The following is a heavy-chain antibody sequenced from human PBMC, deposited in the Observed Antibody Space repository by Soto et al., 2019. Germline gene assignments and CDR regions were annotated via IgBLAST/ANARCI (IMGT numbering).Heavy chain of an antibody. J-gene: IGHJ4*02. CDR3: ARGEYSSSLTYLDY. CDR1: GYTFATYG. Sequence: VASVKVSCKASGYTFATYGISWVRQAPGQGLEYMGWISAYNGHTNYAQKLQGRVTMTTDTSTSTAYMELTSLRSDDTAVYYCARGEYSSSLTYLDYWGQGTLVTVS. CDR2: ISAYNGHT. V-gene: IGHV1-18*01. D-gene: IGHD6-6*01.